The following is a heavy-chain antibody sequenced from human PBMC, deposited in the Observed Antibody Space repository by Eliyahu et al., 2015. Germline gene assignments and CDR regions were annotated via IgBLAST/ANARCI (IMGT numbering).Heavy chain of an antibody. J-gene: IGHJ6*02. D-gene: IGHD2-2*01. CDR3: ARDSTIYCSSTSCTTRHYYYYYGMDV. V-gene: IGHV3-7*01. CDR1: GFPFXSYW. CDR2: IKQDGSEK. Sequence: EVQLVESGGGLVQPGGSLRXSCAASGFPFXSYWMXWXRQXPGXGPGGVANIKQDGSEKYYVDSVKGRFTISRDNAKNSLYLQMNSLRAEDTAVYYCARDSTIYCSSTSCTTRHYYYYYGMDVWGQGTTVTVSS.